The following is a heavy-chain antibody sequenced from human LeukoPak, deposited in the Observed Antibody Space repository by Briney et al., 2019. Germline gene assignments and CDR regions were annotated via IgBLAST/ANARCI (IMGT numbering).Heavy chain of an antibody. CDR3: ARARQNWFDP. J-gene: IGHJ5*02. CDR1: GGSISSGSYY. V-gene: IGHV4-61*02. CDR2: IYTSGST. Sequence: PSQTLSLTCTVSGGSISSGSYYWSWIRQPAGKGLEWIGRIYTSGSTNYNPSLKSRVTISVDTSKNQFSLKLSSVTAADTAVYYCARARQNWFDPWGQGTLVTVSS.